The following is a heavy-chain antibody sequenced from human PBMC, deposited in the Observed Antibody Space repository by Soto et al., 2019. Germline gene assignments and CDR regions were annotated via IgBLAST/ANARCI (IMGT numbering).Heavy chain of an antibody. Sequence: QVQLVQSGAEVKKPGASVKVSCKASGYTFTGYYMHWVRQAPGQGLEWMGWINPNSGGTNYAQKFQGRGTRARGTPLHQAYRGLDQLRSNEKAVYSWGGGGGGGIAADNYYYYMDVWGKGTTVTVSS. J-gene: IGHJ6*03. V-gene: IGHV1-2*02. CDR1: GYTFTGYY. D-gene: IGHD6-13*01. CDR2: INPNSGGT. CDR3: GGGGGGGIAADNYYYYMDV.